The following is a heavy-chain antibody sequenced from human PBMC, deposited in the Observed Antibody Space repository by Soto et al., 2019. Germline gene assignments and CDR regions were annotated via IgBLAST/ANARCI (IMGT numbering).Heavy chain of an antibody. J-gene: IGHJ5*02. V-gene: IGHV4-59*01. CDR2: IYYSGST. CDR1: GGSISSYY. Sequence: SETLSLTCTVSGGSISSYYWSWIRQPPGKGLEWIGYIYYSGSTNYNPSLKSRVTISVDTSKNQFSLKLSSVTAADTAVYYCARYCSGGSCYSEPAGFDPWGKGTLVTVS. D-gene: IGHD2-15*01. CDR3: ARYCSGGSCYSEPAGFDP.